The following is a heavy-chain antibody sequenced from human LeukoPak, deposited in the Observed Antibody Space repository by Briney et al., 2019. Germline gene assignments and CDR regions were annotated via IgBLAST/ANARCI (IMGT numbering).Heavy chain of an antibody. J-gene: IGHJ5*02. V-gene: IGHV4-34*01. CDR2: INHSGST. D-gene: IGHD4-17*01. Sequence: SETLSLTCAVYGGSFSGYYWSWIRQPPGKGLEWIGEINHSGSTNYNPSLKSRVTISVDTSKNQFSLKLSSVTAADTAVYYCARWVDYGDYGGRGFDPWGQGTLVTVSS. CDR3: ARWVDYGDYGGRGFDP. CDR1: GGSFSGYY.